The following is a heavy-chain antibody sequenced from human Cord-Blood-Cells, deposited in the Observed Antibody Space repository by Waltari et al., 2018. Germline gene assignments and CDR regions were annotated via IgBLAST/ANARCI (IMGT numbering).Heavy chain of an antibody. CDR2: INAGNGNT. V-gene: IGHV1-3*01. J-gene: IGHJ4*02. D-gene: IGHD5-12*01. CDR3: ARGSGVATTLLDY. CDR1: GYTFTSYA. Sequence: QVQLVQSGAEVKKPGASVKVSCKASGYTFTSYAMHWVRQATGQRLEWMGWINAGNGNTKYSQKFQGRVTITRDTSASTAYMELSSLRSEDTAVYYCARGSGVATTLLDYWGQGTLVTVSS.